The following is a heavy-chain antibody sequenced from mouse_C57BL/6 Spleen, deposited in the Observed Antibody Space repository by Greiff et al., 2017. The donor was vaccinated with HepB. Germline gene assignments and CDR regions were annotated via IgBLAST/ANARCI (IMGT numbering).Heavy chain of an antibody. D-gene: IGHD1-1*01. V-gene: IGHV1-69*01. CDR3: ARNDGSSYRAY. Sequence: QVQLQQPGAELVMPGASVKLSCKASGYTFTSYWMHWVKQRPGQGLEWIGEIDPSDSYTNYNQKFKEKSTLTVDKSSRTASMQLSSLTSEDSAVDYCARNDGSSYRAYWGQGTLVTVSA. CDR1: GYTFTSYW. J-gene: IGHJ3*01. CDR2: IDPSDSYT.